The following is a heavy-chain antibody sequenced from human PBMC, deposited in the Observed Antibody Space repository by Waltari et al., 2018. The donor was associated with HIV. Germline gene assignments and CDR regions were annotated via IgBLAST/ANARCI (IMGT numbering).Heavy chain of an antibody. Sequence: QVQLVESGGGVVQPGRSLRLSCAASGFTFSSYAMHWVRQAPGKGLEWVAVISYDGSNKYYADSVKGRFTISRDNSKNTLYLQMNSLRAEDTAVYYCARGLRFLEWSWGYWGQGTLVTVSS. CDR3: ARGLRFLEWSWGY. V-gene: IGHV3-30*04. CDR1: GFTFSSYA. D-gene: IGHD3-3*01. J-gene: IGHJ4*02. CDR2: ISYDGSNK.